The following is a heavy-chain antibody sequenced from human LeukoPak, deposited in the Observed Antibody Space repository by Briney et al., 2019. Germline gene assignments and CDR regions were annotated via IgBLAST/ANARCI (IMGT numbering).Heavy chain of an antibody. J-gene: IGHJ6*03. D-gene: IGHD6-13*01. V-gene: IGHV4-31*03. Sequence: SQTLSLTCTVSGGSISSGGYYWSWIRQHPGKGLEWIGYIYYSGSTYYNPSLKSRVTMSVDTSKNQFSLKLSSVTAADTAVYYCARDGYSSSWSYYYYYYYMDVWGKGTTVTVSS. CDR1: GGSISSGGYY. CDR3: ARDGYSSSWSYYYYYYYMDV. CDR2: IYYSGST.